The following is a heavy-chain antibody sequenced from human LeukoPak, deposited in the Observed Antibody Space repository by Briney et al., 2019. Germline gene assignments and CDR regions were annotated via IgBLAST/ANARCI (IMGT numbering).Heavy chain of an antibody. J-gene: IGHJ4*02. CDR3: ARVDLGGSGYFFDL. CDR2: IYYSGST. Sequence: PSETLSLTCTVSGGSISSYYWSWIRQPPGKGLEWIGYIYYSGSTNYNPSLKSRVTISVDTSKNQFSLKLSSVTAADTAVYYCARVDLGGSGYFFDLWGQGALVTVSS. V-gene: IGHV4-59*12. CDR1: GGSISSYY. D-gene: IGHD3-22*01.